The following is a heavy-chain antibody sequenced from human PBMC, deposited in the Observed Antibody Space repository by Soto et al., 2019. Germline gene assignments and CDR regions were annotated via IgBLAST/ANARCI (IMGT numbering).Heavy chain of an antibody. Sequence: EAALWESGRRVTQPGGPLTLSCTVSGHTFRSYVMSWVRQARGGAGEWVSGISEWGGNTYYGGPVKGRFTVSRDNSKNTVHLQMNSLRAEDTAVYFCASLKYSFGSHVDYWGQGTLVTVSS. J-gene: IGHJ4*02. CDR2: ISEWGGNT. CDR3: ASLKYSFGSHVDY. CDR1: GHTFRSYV. D-gene: IGHD5-18*01. V-gene: IGHV3-23*01.